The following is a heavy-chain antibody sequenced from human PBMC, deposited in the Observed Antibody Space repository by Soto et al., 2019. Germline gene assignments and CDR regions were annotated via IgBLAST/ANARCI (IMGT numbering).Heavy chain of an antibody. CDR2: ISSRSDI. CDR3: AREYTAWPLAYGLDV. V-gene: IGHV3-21*01. D-gene: IGHD2-2*02. J-gene: IGHJ6*02. CDR1: GFTFSTYS. Sequence: PGGSLRLSCVGSGFTFSTYSINWVRQAPGKGLEWVSSISSRSDIYYADSVKGRFTVSRDNAKNSVSLQMNSLRAEDTAVYYCAREYTAWPLAYGLDVWGQGTTVTVSS.